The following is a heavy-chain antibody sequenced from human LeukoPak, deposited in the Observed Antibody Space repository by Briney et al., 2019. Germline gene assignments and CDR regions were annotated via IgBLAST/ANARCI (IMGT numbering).Heavy chain of an antibody. V-gene: IGHV3-11*01. CDR3: ARAPFYYGLWSGHFDY. Sequence: GGSLRLSCAASGFTFSDYYMSWIRQAPGKGLQLLSFISPSATSIHYADPVRGRFTISRDNGKNSLDLQMNSLRAEDTAVYFCARAPFYYGLWSGHFDYWGQGSLVTVSS. J-gene: IGHJ4*02. CDR2: ISPSATSI. CDR1: GFTFSDYY. D-gene: IGHD3-3*01.